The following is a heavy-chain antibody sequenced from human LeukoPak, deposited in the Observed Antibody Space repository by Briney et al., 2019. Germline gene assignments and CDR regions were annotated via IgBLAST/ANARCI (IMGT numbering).Heavy chain of an antibody. CDR1: GFTFSSYA. D-gene: IGHD6-6*01. Sequence: GGSLRLSCAASGFTFSSYAMSWVRQAPGKGLEWASAISGSGGSTYYADSVKGRFTISRDNSKNTLYLQMNSLRAEDTAVYYCALSLGDSSSSLNYWGQGTLVTVSS. CDR2: ISGSGGST. V-gene: IGHV3-23*01. J-gene: IGHJ4*02. CDR3: ALSLGDSSSSLNY.